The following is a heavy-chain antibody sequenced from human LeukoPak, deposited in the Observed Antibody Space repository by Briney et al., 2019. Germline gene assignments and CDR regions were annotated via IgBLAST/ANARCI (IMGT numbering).Heavy chain of an antibody. Sequence: SETLSLTCTVSGGSISSSSYYWGWIRQPPGKGLEWIGSIYYSGSTYYNPSLKSRVTISVDTSKNQFSLKLSSVTAADTAVYYCARGVNYYVVDWGQGTLVTVSS. CDR2: IYYSGST. CDR3: ARGVNYYVVD. CDR1: GGSISSSSYY. V-gene: IGHV4-39*07. D-gene: IGHD3-10*02. J-gene: IGHJ4*02.